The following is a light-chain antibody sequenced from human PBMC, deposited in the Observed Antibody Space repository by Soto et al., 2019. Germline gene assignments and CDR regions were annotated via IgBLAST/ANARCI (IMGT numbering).Light chain of an antibody. CDR2: YAS. Sequence: EIAMTQSPATLPVSPGERATLSCRASQNVNSNLAWYQQKPGQAPRLLIYYASTRATGIPARFSGSGSGTEFTVTISSLQSEDFAVYYCQQYNNWPLTFGGGTKVEIK. V-gene: IGKV3-15*01. CDR1: QNVNSN. J-gene: IGKJ4*01. CDR3: QQYNNWPLT.